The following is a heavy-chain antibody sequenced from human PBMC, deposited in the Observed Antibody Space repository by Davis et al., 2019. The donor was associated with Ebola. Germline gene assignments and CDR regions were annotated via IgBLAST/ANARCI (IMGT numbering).Heavy chain of an antibody. CDR1: GGSFSGYY. CDR2: INHSGST. Sequence: PSETLSLTCAVYGGSFSGYYWSWIRQPQGQGLEWIGEINHSGSTNYNPSLKSRVNISVDTSKNQFSLKLSSVNAGDTAGYYCARGVPRGVVPVRFDPWGQGTLVTGSS. CDR3: ARGVPRGVVPVRFDP. J-gene: IGHJ5*02. V-gene: IGHV4-34*01. D-gene: IGHD3-3*01.